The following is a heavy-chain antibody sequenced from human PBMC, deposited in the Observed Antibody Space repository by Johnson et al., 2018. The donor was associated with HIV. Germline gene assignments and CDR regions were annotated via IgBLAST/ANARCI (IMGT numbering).Heavy chain of an antibody. CDR1: GFTFSTYA. CDR2: ISHDGSNK. CDR3: STDRYSGYVGI. J-gene: IGHJ3*02. Sequence: QVQLVESGGGVVQPGRSLRLSCAASGFTFSTYAMHWVRQAPGKGLEWVAVISHDGSNKYYADSVKGRFTISRDNSRNTLYLQMNSLKTEDTAVYYCSTDRYSGYVGIWGQGTMVTVSS. D-gene: IGHD5-12*01. V-gene: IGHV3-30-3*01.